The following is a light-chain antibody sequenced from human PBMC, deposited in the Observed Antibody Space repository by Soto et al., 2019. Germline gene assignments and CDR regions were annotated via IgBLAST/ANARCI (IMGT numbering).Light chain of an antibody. CDR3: QHYGSSRWT. CDR1: QSVSSSY. V-gene: IGKV3-20*01. Sequence: EIVLTQSPGTLSLSPGERATLSCRARQSVSSSYLAWYQQKPGQAPRLLIYGASSRATGIPDRFSGSGSGTDFTLTISRLEPEDFAVYYCQHYGSSRWTFGQGTKV. J-gene: IGKJ1*01. CDR2: GAS.